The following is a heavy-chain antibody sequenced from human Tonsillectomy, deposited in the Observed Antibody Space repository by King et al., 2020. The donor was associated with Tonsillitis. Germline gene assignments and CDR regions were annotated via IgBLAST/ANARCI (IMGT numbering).Heavy chain of an antibody. CDR2: IIPILGLT. D-gene: IGHD6-19*01. Sequence: QLVQSGAEVKKPGSSVKVSCKTSGGTFSTYGIHWVRQAPGQGLERMGRIIPILGLTNYAQKFQGRVTITADNTTRTAYMELSSLKSEDTAVYYCARDRAVTVYSPPGNWGQGTLLTVSS. V-gene: IGHV1-69*09. J-gene: IGHJ4*02. CDR1: GGTFSTYG. CDR3: ARDRAVTVYSPPGN.